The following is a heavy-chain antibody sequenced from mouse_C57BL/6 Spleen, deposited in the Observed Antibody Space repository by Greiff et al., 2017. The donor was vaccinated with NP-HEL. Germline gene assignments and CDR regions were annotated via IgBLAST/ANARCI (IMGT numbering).Heavy chain of an antibody. CDR1: GFTFSDYY. CDR3: ARGGGYDDGYFDY. V-gene: IGHV5-16*01. J-gene: IGHJ2*01. Sequence: EVKLQESEGGLVQPGSSMKLSCTASGFTFSDYYMAWVRQVPEKGLEWVANINYDGSSTYYLDSLKSRFIISRDNAKNILYLQMSSLKSEDTATYYCARGGGYDDGYFDYWGQGTTLTVSS. D-gene: IGHD2-2*01. CDR2: INYDGSST.